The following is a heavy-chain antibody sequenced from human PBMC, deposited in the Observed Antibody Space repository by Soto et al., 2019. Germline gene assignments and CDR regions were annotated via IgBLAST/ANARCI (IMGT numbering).Heavy chain of an antibody. CDR3: ARGRGYVYGSNFYGLDV. CDR2: INHSGTT. V-gene: IGHV4-34*01. CDR1: RGSFSGFY. Sequence: QVQLQQWGAGLLKPSETLALTCGVYRGSFSGFYWGWVRQTPGGGLEWIGEINHSGTTNYNPSFQNRVTISVDKSTNNFSLKMTSVTAADAAVYYCARGRGYVYGSNFYGLDVWGQGTTVTVSS. J-gene: IGHJ6*02. D-gene: IGHD6-25*01.